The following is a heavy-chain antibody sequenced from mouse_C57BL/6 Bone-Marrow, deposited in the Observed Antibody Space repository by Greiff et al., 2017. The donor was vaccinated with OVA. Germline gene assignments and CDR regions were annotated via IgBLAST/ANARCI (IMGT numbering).Heavy chain of an antibody. CDR3: AREGDYYAMDY. D-gene: IGHD2-13*01. J-gene: IGHJ4*01. CDR2: IDPSDSYT. CDR1: GYTFTSYW. V-gene: IGHV1-69*01. Sequence: VQLQQPGAELVMPGASVKLSCKASGYTFTSYWMHWVKQRPGQGLEWIGEIDPSDSYTNYNQKFKGKSTLTVDKSSSTAYIQLSSLTYEDSAVYYCAREGDYYAMDYWGQGTSVTVSS.